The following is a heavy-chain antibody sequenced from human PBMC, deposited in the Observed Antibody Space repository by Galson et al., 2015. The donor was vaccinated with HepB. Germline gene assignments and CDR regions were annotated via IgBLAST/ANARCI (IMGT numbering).Heavy chain of an antibody. D-gene: IGHD4-11*01. Sequence: SLRLSCAASGFTFSSYGMHWVHQAPGKGLEWVAVIWYDGSNKYYADSVKGRFTISRDNSKNTLYLQMNSLRAEDTAVYYCARDVRYSKVPLFDYWGQGTLVTVSS. CDR1: GFTFSSYG. V-gene: IGHV3-33*01. CDR3: ARDVRYSKVPLFDY. CDR2: IWYDGSNK. J-gene: IGHJ4*02.